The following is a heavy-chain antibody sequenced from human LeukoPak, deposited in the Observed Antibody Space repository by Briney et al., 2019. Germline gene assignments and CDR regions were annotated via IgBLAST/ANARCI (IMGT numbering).Heavy chain of an antibody. CDR2: INPNSGGT. CDR3: ARRLTLVRGVSGTDAFDI. J-gene: IGHJ3*02. D-gene: IGHD3-10*01. CDR1: GYTFTGYY. Sequence: ASVKVSCKASGYTFTGYYMHWVRQAPGQGLEWMGWINPNSGGTNYAQKFQGRVTMTRNTSISTAYMELSSLSSEDTAMYFCARRLTLVRGVSGTDAFDIWGQGTMVTVSS. V-gene: IGHV1-2*02.